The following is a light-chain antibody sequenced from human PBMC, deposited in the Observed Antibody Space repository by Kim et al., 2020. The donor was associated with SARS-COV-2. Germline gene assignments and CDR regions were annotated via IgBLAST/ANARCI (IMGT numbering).Light chain of an antibody. Sequence: GKTTRITCGGTNIGSKSVLCYQQKPGQAPVLVIYYDSGRPSGIPERFSGSNSGNTATLTISSVEAGDEADYYCQVWDSSSDPLYVFGTGTQVTVL. V-gene: IGLV3-21*04. CDR3: QVWDSSSDPLYV. CDR2: YDS. CDR1: NIGSKS. J-gene: IGLJ1*01.